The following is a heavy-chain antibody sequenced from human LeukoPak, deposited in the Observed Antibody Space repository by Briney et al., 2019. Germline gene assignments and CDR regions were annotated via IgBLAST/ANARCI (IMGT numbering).Heavy chain of an antibody. D-gene: IGHD3-10*01. Sequence: GGSLRLSCAASGFTFSRHWMHWVRQPPGKGLLWVSRINSDGSSTTYADSVKGRFTISRDNAKNTLYLQMNSLRAEDTAVYYCATQRGYGMDVWGQGTTVTVSS. CDR2: INSDGSST. V-gene: IGHV3-74*01. J-gene: IGHJ6*02. CDR1: GFTFSRHW. CDR3: ATQRGYGMDV.